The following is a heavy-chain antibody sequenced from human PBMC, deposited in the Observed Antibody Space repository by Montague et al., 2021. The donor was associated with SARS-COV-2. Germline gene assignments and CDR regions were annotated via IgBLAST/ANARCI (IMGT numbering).Heavy chain of an antibody. CDR1: GGSVTSGNFY. CDR3: ARSRANVPSRPGFDY. V-gene: IGHV4-61*01. J-gene: IGHJ4*02. Sequence: SETLSLTCTVSGGSVTSGNFYWSWIRQPPGKGLEWIGNMYYTGHTXYNPSLKSRVTIPVDPSKNQFSLTLTSVTAADTAVYYCARSRANVPSRPGFDYWGQGALVTVSS. D-gene: IGHD6-6*01. CDR2: MYYTGHT.